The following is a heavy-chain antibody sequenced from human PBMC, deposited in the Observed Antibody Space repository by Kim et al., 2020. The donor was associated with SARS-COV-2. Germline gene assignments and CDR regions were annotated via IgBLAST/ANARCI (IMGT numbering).Heavy chain of an antibody. V-gene: IGHV4-34*01. CDR2: INHSGST. CDR3: ARLPQYYYGSGSYYNFDY. CDR1: GGSFSGYY. J-gene: IGHJ4*02. Sequence: SETLSLTCAVYGGSFSGYYWSWIRQPPGKGLEWIGEINHSGSTNYNPSLKSRVTISVDTSKNQFSLKLSSVTAADTAVYYCARLPQYYYGSGSYYNFDYWGQGTLVTVSS. D-gene: IGHD3-10*01.